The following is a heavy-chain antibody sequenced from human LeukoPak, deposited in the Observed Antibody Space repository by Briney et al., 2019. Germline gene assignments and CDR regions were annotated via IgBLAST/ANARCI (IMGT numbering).Heavy chain of an antibody. CDR2: IIPIFGTA. V-gene: IGHV1-69*05. Sequence: SVKVSCKASGGTFSSYAISWVRQAPGQGLEWMGGIIPIFGTANYAQKFQGRVTITTDESTSTAYMELSSLRSEDTAVYYCARAEGGRYDDAFDIWGQGTMVTVSS. CDR3: ARAEGGRYDDAFDI. D-gene: IGHD2-2*01. J-gene: IGHJ3*02. CDR1: GGTFSSYA.